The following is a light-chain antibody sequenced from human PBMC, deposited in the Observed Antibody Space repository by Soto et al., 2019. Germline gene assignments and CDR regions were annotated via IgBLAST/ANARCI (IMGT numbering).Light chain of an antibody. Sequence: SYELTQPPSVSVAPGQTARITCRGNNLERKSVHWYQQKPGQAPVLVVYDDSDRPSGIPERFSGSNSGSPATLTISRVEAGDEADYYCQVWDSTSDHYVFGTGTKATVL. CDR2: DDS. J-gene: IGLJ1*01. V-gene: IGLV3-21*02. CDR1: NLERKS. CDR3: QVWDSTSDHYV.